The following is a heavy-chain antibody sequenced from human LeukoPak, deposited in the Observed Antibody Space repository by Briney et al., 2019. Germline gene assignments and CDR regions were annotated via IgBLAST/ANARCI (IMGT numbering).Heavy chain of an antibody. D-gene: IGHD6-19*01. CDR2: IYYSGST. V-gene: IGHV4-59*01. CDR3: ARGAVAGTEYNWFDP. Sequence: SETLSLTCTVSGGSISSYYWSWIRQPPGKGLEWIGYIYYSGSTNYNPSLKSRVTISVDTSKNQFSLKLSSVTAADTAVYYCARGAVAGTEYNWFDPWGQGTLVTVSS. CDR1: GGSISSYY. J-gene: IGHJ5*02.